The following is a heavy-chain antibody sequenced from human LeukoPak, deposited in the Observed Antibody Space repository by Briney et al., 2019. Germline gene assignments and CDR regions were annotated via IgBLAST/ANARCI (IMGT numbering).Heavy chain of an antibody. V-gene: IGHV3-23*01. Sequence: GGSLRLSCAASGFTLISYAMTWVRQAPGKGLEWVSAISGSGGSRYYADSVKGRFTISRDNSKNTLYLQMNSLRAEDTAIYYCAKGTTYYDILTGYGYPYYFDYWGQGTLVTVSS. J-gene: IGHJ4*02. CDR3: AKGTTYYDILTGYGYPYYFDY. CDR1: GFTLISYA. D-gene: IGHD3-9*01. CDR2: ISGSGGSR.